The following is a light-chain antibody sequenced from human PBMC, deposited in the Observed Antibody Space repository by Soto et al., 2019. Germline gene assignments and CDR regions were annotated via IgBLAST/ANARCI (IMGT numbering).Light chain of an antibody. Sequence: EIVLPQSPGTLSLSPGERATLSCRASQSVTSSYLAWYQQKPGQAPRLLIYGAGSRATGIPDRFSGSGSGTDFILTISRLEPEDFAVYYGQQYGSTPVTFGRGTKVEI. CDR3: QQYGSTPVT. V-gene: IGKV3-20*01. CDR1: QSVTSSY. CDR2: GAG. J-gene: IGKJ1*01.